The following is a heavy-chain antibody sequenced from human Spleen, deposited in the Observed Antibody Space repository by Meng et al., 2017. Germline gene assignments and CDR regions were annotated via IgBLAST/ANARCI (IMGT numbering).Heavy chain of an antibody. J-gene: IGHJ4*02. CDR3: ASAAVSGTFDY. D-gene: IGHD2-15*01. Sequence: QVQLVQSGAEVKKPGASVRVSCKASGYTFTVYYLHWVRQAPGQGLEWMGRINPNSGDTNYAQKFQGRVTMTRDTSISTAYMELGSLRSDDTAVYYCASAAVSGTFDYWGQGTLVTVSS. CDR1: GYTFTVYY. CDR2: INPNSGDT. V-gene: IGHV1-2*06.